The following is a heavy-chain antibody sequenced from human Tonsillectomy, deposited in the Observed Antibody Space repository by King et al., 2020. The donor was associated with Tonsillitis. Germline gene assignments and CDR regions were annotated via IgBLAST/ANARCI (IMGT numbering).Heavy chain of an antibody. Sequence: VQLVESGGGLVKPGGSLRLSCAASGFTFSSYSMNWVRQAPGKGLEWVSCISSTSSYIYYADSVTGRFTISRDNAKNSLCLQMSSLSAEDTAVYYCARDLRLQHPGSYGRAFDVWGHGTVVTVSS. CDR3: ARDLRLQHPGSYGRAFDV. V-gene: IGHV3-21*01. CDR2: ISSTSSYI. D-gene: IGHD3-10*01. J-gene: IGHJ3*01. CDR1: GFTFSSYS.